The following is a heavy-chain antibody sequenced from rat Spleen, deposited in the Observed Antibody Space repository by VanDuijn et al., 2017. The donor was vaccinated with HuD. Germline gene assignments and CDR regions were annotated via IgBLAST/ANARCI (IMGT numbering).Heavy chain of an antibody. CDR2: ITNTGGSI. CDR3: VRQGYLRDWYFDF. V-gene: IGHV5-31*01. J-gene: IGHJ1*01. Sequence: EVQLVESGGGLVQPGRSLKLSCVASGFTFNNYWMTWIRQAPGKGLEWVASITNTGGSIHYPDSVRGRFTISRDNGKTTLYLEMDSLRSEDMATYYCVRQGYLRDWYFDFWDPGTMVNVSS. D-gene: IGHD2-5*01. CDR1: GFTFNNYW.